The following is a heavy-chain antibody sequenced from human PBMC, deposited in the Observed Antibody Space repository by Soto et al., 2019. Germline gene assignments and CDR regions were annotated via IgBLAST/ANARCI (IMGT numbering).Heavy chain of an antibody. CDR1: GGSISSVGYY. V-gene: IGHV4-31*03. J-gene: IGHJ3*02. D-gene: IGHD6-13*01. Sequence: SETLSLTCTVSGGSISSVGYYWNWIRQHPGKDLEWVGYISYSGITHHNPSLKSRLFISVDASKNQFSLKLSSVTAADTAVYYCARLTIVAGGDAFDIWGQGTMVTVSS. CDR3: ARLTIVAGGDAFDI. CDR2: ISYSGIT.